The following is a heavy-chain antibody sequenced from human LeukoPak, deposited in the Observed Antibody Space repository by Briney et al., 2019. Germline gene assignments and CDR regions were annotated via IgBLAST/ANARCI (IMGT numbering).Heavy chain of an antibody. Sequence: GGSLRLSCAASGFTFSSYGMHWVRQVPGKGLEWVAVISYDGSNKYFADSVKGRFTISRDNSKNTLYLQMNSLRAEDTAVYYCAKVRGVLLQSSGDRYFDHWGQGTLVTVSS. D-gene: IGHD3-22*01. CDR2: ISYDGSNK. J-gene: IGHJ4*02. CDR1: GFTFSSYG. CDR3: AKVRGVLLQSSGDRYFDH. V-gene: IGHV3-30*18.